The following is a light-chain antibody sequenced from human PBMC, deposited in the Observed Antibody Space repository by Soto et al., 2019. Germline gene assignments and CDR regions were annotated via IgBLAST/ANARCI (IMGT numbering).Light chain of an antibody. V-gene: IGKV1-8*01. CDR3: QQYYSYPRT. CDR1: QGISSY. J-gene: IGKJ1*01. Sequence: AIRMTQSPSSFSASTGDRVTITCRASQGISSYLAWYQQKPGKAPKLLIYAASTLQSGVPSRFSGSGSGTDFTLTISCLQSEDFATYYCQQYYSYPRTFGPGTK. CDR2: AAS.